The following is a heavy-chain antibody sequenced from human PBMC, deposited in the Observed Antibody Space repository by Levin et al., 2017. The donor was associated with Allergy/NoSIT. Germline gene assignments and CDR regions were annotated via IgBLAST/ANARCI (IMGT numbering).Heavy chain of an antibody. J-gene: IGHJ5*02. Sequence: GESLKISCAVSGLGSRNAWMNWVRQAPGKGLEWVGRVKSTTDGETIDYAAPVKGRFTIPRDDSKKTVSLQMNNLSVADTGVYYCTLGAEWFDPWGQGTPVTVSS. CDR2: VKSTTDGETI. D-gene: IGHD1-26*01. CDR1: GLGSRNAW. CDR3: TLGAEWFDP. V-gene: IGHV3-15*01.